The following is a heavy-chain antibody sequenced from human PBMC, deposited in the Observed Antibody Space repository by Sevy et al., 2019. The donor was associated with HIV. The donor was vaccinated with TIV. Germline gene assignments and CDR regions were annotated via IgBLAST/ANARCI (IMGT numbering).Heavy chain of an antibody. CDR2: VYYTGGT. Sequence: SETLSLTCTVSGGSINSDHWNWIRQPPGKGLEWIGYVYYTGGTNYNPYLKNRVTISVDRTKNQFSLKLTSVTAADTAVYYCARRNDFDIWGQGTMVTVS. J-gene: IGHJ3*02. CDR3: ARRNDFDI. V-gene: IGHV4-59*08. CDR1: GGSINSDH.